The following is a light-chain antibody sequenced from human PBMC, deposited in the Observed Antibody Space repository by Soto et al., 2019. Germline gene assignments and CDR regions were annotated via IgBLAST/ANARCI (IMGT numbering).Light chain of an antibody. Sequence: VVPTSPATLSLYPVERATLYCRASQTIDNTLAWYQQKPGQAPRLLIYDASSRATGIPARFSGSGSGTDFTLTISRLQPEEFAVYYCQQYGSSPRTFGQGTKVDIK. CDR2: DAS. CDR3: QQYGSSPRT. J-gene: IGKJ1*01. V-gene: IGKV3-20*01. CDR1: QTIDNT.